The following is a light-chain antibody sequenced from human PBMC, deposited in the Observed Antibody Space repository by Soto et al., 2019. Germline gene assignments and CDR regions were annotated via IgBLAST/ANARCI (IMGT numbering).Light chain of an antibody. V-gene: IGLV2-14*01. CDR1: SSDVGGYDY. Sequence: QSALTQPAPVSGSPGQSITISCTGTSSDVGGYDYVSWCQQHPGKAPELIIYDVNNRPSGVSNRFSGSKSGNTASLTISGLQAEDEADYYCCSYTSISTLVFGGGTKLTVL. CDR3: CSYTSISTLV. J-gene: IGLJ2*01. CDR2: DVN.